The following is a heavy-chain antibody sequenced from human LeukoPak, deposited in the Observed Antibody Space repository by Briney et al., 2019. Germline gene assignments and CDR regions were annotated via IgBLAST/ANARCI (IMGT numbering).Heavy chain of an antibody. V-gene: IGHV3-74*01. CDR1: GFTFSNYW. CDR2: INSDGSST. D-gene: IGHD6-19*01. CDR3: AREGYSSAYVAY. Sequence: SGGSLRLSCAASGFTFSNYWMHWVRQAPGKGLVWVSRINSDGSSTNYAGSVKGRFTISRDNAKNTLYLQMNSLRPEDTAVYYCAREGYSSAYVAYWGQGTLVTVSS. J-gene: IGHJ4*02.